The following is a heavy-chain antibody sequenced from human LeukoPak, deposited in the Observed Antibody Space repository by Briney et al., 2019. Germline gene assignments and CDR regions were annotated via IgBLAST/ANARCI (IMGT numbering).Heavy chain of an antibody. CDR3: AKTTTGYSSGRYPGWPVDY. CDR1: GFTFSSYA. D-gene: IGHD6-19*01. CDR2: ISGSGGGT. V-gene: IGHV3-23*01. J-gene: IGHJ4*02. Sequence: GGSLRLSCAASGFTFSSYAVSWVRQAPGKGLEWVSAISGSGGGTYYADSVKGRFTISRDNSKNTVYLQMNSLSTEDTAVYYCAKTTTGYSSGRYPGWPVDYWGQGTLVTVSS.